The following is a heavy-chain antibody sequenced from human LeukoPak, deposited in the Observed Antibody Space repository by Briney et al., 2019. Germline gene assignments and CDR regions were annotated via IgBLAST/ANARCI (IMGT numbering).Heavy chain of an antibody. D-gene: IGHD1-1*01. V-gene: IGHV3-74*01. Sequence: PGGSLRLSCSASGFQFSSFWMHWVRQAPGKGLVWVSRINLDGRGTTYADSVKGRFTISRDNAKNTLYLQVNTLRDEDTGIYYCARDGRGNWNDTPRYWGQGILVTVSS. CDR1: GFQFSSFW. CDR3: ARDGRGNWNDTPRY. J-gene: IGHJ4*02. CDR2: INLDGRGT.